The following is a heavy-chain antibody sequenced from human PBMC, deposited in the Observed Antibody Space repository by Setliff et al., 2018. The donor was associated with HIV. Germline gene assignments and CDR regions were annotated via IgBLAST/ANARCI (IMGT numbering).Heavy chain of an antibody. D-gene: IGHD6-19*01. Sequence: SETLSLTCTVSGGSINRISYYWGWIRQAPGRGLEWIGSIYNSGSTYYNPSLKSRIIISSDTSKNQISLRLASVTAADTAVYFCARSLAGLMNYFDYWGQGMLVTVSS. V-gene: IGHV4-39*01. CDR2: IYNSGST. J-gene: IGHJ4*02. CDR1: GGSINRISYY. CDR3: ARSLAGLMNYFDY.